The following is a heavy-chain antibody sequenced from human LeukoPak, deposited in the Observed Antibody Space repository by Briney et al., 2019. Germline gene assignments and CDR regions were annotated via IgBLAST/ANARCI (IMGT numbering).Heavy chain of an antibody. CDR3: ARGIVVVVGASDHFDY. CDR2: ISPDGSDK. V-gene: IGHV3-7*01. CDR1: GFTFSTYW. Sequence: GGSLRLSCVASGFTFSTYWMNWVRQAPGKGLERVGTISPDGSDKYYVDSVKGRFTISRDNAKTSLYLQINSLRADDTALYFCARGIVVVVGASDHFDYWGQGALITVSS. D-gene: IGHD2-15*01. J-gene: IGHJ4*02.